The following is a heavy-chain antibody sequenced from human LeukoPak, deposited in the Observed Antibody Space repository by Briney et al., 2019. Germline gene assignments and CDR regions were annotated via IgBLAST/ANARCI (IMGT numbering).Heavy chain of an antibody. CDR3: ARGRTGTAKPSFDY. J-gene: IGHJ4*02. Sequence: GGSLRLSCAASGFTFSSYAMHLVRQAPGKGLEYVSAISSNGGSTYYANSVKGRFTISRDNSKNTLYLQMGSLRAEDMAVYYCARGRTGTAKPSFDYWGQGTLVTVSS. CDR2: ISSNGGST. D-gene: IGHD1-7*01. CDR1: GFTFSSYA. V-gene: IGHV3-64*01.